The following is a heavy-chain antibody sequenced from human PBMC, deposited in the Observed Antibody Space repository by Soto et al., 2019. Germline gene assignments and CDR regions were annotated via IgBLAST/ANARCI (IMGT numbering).Heavy chain of an antibody. CDR3: ERQPSCSSSSCRNLNYYYYGMEV. CDR1: GYSFTSYW. D-gene: IGHD2-2*01. V-gene: IGHV5-10-1*01. J-gene: IGHJ6*01. CDR2: IDPSDSYT. Sequence: LGESLKISCKGSGYSFTSYWISWVRQMPGKGLEWMGRIDPSDSYTNYSPSFQGHVTISADKSISTAYLQWSSLKASDTATYYFERQPSCSSSSCRNLNYYYYGMEVRGKGTTVTVSS.